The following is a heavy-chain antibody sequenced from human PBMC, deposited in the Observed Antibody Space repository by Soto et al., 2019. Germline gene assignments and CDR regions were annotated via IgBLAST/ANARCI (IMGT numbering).Heavy chain of an antibody. J-gene: IGHJ3*02. V-gene: IGHV1-69*06. CDR1: GGTFSSYA. CDR3: ARDSYGSGSYDAFDI. CDR2: IIPIFGTA. Sequence: SVKVSCKASGGTFSSYAISWVRQAPGQGLEWMGGIIPIFGTANYAQKFQARVTITADKSTSTAYMELSSLRSEDTAVYYCARDSYGSGSYDAFDIWGQGTMVTVSS. D-gene: IGHD3-10*01.